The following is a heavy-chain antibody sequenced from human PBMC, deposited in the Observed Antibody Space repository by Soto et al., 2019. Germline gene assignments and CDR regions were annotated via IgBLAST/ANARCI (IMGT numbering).Heavy chain of an antibody. V-gene: IGHV1-3*01. D-gene: IGHD3-22*01. J-gene: IGHJ6*02. Sequence: ASVKVSCKASGYTFSSDGISWVRQAPGQGLEWLGWINAGNGNTKYSQNFQGRVTITRDTSATTAHMELSSLRSEDTAVYYCAREPNYYDSSGSPWSGRPNYYYYGMDVWGQGTTVTVSS. CDR2: INAGNGNT. CDR3: AREPNYYDSSGSPWSGRPNYYYYGMDV. CDR1: GYTFSSDG.